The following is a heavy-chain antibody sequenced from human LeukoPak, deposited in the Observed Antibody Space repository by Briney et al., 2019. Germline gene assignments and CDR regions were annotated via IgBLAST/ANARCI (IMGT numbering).Heavy chain of an antibody. Sequence: ASVKVSCKASGYTFTSFYVHWVRQAPGQGLEWMGIINPSGGNTNYAQKFQGRVTMTRDTSTSTAYMGLSSLRSEDTAMYYCARSISSGYYAPWGQGTLVTVSS. V-gene: IGHV1-46*01. CDR1: GYTFTSFY. J-gene: IGHJ5*02. CDR3: ARSISSGYYAP. CDR2: INPSGGNT. D-gene: IGHD3-22*01.